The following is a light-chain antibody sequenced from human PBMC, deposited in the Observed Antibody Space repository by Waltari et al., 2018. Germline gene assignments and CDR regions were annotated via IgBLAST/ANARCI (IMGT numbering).Light chain of an antibody. CDR1: QGISNS. Sequence: DIQMTQSPSSLSASVGDRVTITCRASQGISNSLAWYQQKPGKAPKLLLYGASRLESGVPPRFSGSGSGTDYTLTISSFQPDDFATYYCQQYYFTPYTFGQGTKRDIK. CDR2: GAS. CDR3: QQYYFTPYT. V-gene: IGKV1-NL1*01. J-gene: IGKJ2*01.